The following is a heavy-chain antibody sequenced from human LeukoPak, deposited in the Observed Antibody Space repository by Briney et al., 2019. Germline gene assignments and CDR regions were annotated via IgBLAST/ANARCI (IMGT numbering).Heavy chain of an antibody. Sequence: GGSLRLSCAASGFTVSSNYMSWVRQAPGKGLEWVSVIYSGGSTYYADSAKGRFTISRDNSKNTLYLQMNSLRAEDTAVYYCARVGGVGWLGGDRDAFDIWGQGTMVTVSA. CDR3: ARVGGVGWLGGDRDAFDI. CDR1: GFTVSSNY. J-gene: IGHJ3*02. CDR2: IYSGGST. D-gene: IGHD3-10*01. V-gene: IGHV3-66*01.